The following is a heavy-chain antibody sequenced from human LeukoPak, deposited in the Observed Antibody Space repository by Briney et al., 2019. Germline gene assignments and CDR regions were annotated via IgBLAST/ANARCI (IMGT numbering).Heavy chain of an antibody. CDR1: GYTFTAYY. J-gene: IGHJ1*01. CDR2: MNPNSGAT. D-gene: IGHD3-3*01. Sequence: ASVKVSCKASGYTFTAYYMHWVRQAPGQGLEWVGWMNPNSGATYYAHNFQGRISMTRDTSITTVYMQLSRLISDDTAVYFCESSYGIWGAYHTPTGYFHHWGQGTLVTVSS. V-gene: IGHV1-2*02. CDR3: ESSYGIWGAYHTPTGYFHH.